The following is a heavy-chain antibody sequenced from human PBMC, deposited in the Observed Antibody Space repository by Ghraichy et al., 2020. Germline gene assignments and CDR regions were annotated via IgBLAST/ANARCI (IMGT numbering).Heavy chain of an antibody. J-gene: IGHJ4*02. D-gene: IGHD7-27*01. CDR3: AKNSEELGDLYYFDY. CDR2: ISYDGSNK. Sequence: GGSLRLSCAASGFTFSSYGMHWGRQAPGKGLEWVAVISYDGSNKYYADSVKGRFTISRDNSKNTPYLQMNSLRAEDTAVYYCAKNSEELGDLYYFDYWGQGTLVTVSS. CDR1: GFTFSSYG. V-gene: IGHV3-30*18.